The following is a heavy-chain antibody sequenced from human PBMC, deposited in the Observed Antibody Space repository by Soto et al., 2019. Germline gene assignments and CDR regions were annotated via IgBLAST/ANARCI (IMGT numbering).Heavy chain of an antibody. D-gene: IGHD3-10*01. J-gene: IGHJ4*02. CDR3: ARMVRGVSGFDY. CDR1: GGTFSSYA. CDR2: IIPIFGTA. V-gene: IGHV1-69*12. Sequence: QVQLVQSGAEVKKPGSSVKVSCKASGGTFSSYAISWVRQAPGQGLEWMGGIIPIFGTANYAQKFQGRVTITADEFTSAAYMELSSLISEDTAVYYCARMVRGVSGFDYWGQGTLVIVSS.